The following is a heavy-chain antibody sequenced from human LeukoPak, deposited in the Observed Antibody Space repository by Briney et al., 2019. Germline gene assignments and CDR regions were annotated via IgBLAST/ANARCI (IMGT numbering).Heavy chain of an antibody. V-gene: IGHV1-18*01. D-gene: IGHD6-6*01. CDR1: GYTFTSYG. Sequence: ASVKVSCKASGYTFTSYGISWVRQAPGQGLEWMGWISAYNGNTNYAQKLQGRVTMTTDTSTSTAYMELRSLRSDDTAVYYCARVGLDSSSSNYYYYMDVWGKGTTVTVSS. J-gene: IGHJ6*03. CDR2: ISAYNGNT. CDR3: ARVGLDSSSSNYYYYMDV.